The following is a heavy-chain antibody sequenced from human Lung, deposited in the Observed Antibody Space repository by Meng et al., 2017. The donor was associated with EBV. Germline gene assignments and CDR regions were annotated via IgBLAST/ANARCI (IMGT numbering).Heavy chain of an antibody. CDR1: GGSVDSGAYY. CDR2: IYYSGST. Sequence: VQLQESCPGLVKPSGTLSLTCTVSGGSVDSGAYYWSWSRQRPGKGLEWIGYIYYSGSTFYTPSLKSRATLSVDTSKNQFSLKLNSVTAADTAVYYCARLRLVWMFDYWGQGALVTVSS. J-gene: IGHJ4*02. CDR3: ARLRLVWMFDY. V-gene: IGHV4-31*03. D-gene: IGHD6-19*01.